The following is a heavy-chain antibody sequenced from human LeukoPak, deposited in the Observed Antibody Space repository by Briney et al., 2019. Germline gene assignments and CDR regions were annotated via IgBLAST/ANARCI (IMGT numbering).Heavy chain of an antibody. Sequence: PGGSLRLSCANSGFTFSRYWMSWVRQAPGKGLEWVANIKQDGSEKYYVDSVKGRFTISRDNAKNSLYLQMNSLRAEDTAVYYCARDGDMVGVTVLDSWGQGSLVTVSS. D-gene: IGHD1-26*01. J-gene: IGHJ4*02. CDR2: IKQDGSEK. CDR3: ARDGDMVGVTVLDS. CDR1: GFTFSRYW. V-gene: IGHV3-7*01.